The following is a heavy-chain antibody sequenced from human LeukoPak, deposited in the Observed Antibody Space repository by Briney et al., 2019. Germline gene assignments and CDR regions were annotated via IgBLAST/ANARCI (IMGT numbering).Heavy chain of an antibody. V-gene: IGHV1-2*02. CDR3: ARVRRIAVAGTVPPTSFWFDP. CDR1: GYTFTGYY. J-gene: IGHJ5*02. Sequence: ASVKVSCKASGYTFTGYYMHWVRQAPGQGLEWMGWINPNSGGTDYAQKFQGRVTMTRDASISTAYMELSRLRSDDTAVYYCARVRRIAVAGTVPPTSFWFDPWAREPWSPSPQ. D-gene: IGHD6-19*01. CDR2: INPNSGGT.